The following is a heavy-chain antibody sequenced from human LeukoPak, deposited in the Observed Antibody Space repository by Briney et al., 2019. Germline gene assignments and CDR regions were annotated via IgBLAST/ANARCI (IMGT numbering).Heavy chain of an antibody. CDR3: ASAAAGYYYYYMDV. J-gene: IGHJ6*03. V-gene: IGHV3-23*01. CDR1: GFTFSSYA. Sequence: GVLRLSCAASGFTFSSYAMSWVRQAPGKGLEWVSAISGSGGSTYYADSVKGRFTISRDNSKNTLYLQMNSLRAEDTAVYYCASAAAGYYYYYMDVWGKGTTVTVSS. CDR2: ISGSGGST. D-gene: IGHD6-13*01.